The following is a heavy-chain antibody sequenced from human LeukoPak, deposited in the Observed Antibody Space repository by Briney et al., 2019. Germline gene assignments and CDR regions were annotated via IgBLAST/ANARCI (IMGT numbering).Heavy chain of an antibody. CDR1: GYTFTSYY. CDR3: ARDPHTVTTWYYYMDV. J-gene: IGHJ6*03. Sequence: ASVKVSCKASGYTFTSYYMHWVRRAPGQGLEWMGIINPSGGSTSYAQKFQDRVTMTRDTSTSTVYMELSSLRSEDTAVYYCARDPHTVTTWYYYMDVWGKGTTVTVSS. CDR2: INPSGGST. V-gene: IGHV1-46*01. D-gene: IGHD4-17*01.